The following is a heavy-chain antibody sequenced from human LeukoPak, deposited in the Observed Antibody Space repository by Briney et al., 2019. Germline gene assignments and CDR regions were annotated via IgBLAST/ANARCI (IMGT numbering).Heavy chain of an antibody. D-gene: IGHD2-21*02. V-gene: IGHV3-7*01. J-gene: IGHJ4*02. Sequence: PGGSLRLSCAASGFTFSFYGMHWVRQAPGKGLEWLANIKEDGSRKYHVDSVKGRFTISRDNAKKSLFLQMNSLRAEDTAVYYCARDGVTSSVDYWGQGTLVTVSS. CDR1: GFTFSFYG. CDR3: ARDGVTSSVDY. CDR2: IKEDGSRK.